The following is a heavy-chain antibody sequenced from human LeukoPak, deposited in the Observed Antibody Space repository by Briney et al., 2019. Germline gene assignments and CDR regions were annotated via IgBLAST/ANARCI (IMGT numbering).Heavy chain of an antibody. V-gene: IGHV1-3*01. CDR2: INAGNGNT. D-gene: IGHD6-13*01. Sequence: ASVKVSCKASGYTFTSYAMHWVRQAPGQRLEWMGWINAGNGNTKYSQKFQGRVTITRDTSASTAYMELSSLRSEDTAVYYCARGLAAAGIFYYYYGMDVWGQGTTVTVSS. J-gene: IGHJ6*02. CDR3: ARGLAAAGIFYYYYGMDV. CDR1: GYTFTSYA.